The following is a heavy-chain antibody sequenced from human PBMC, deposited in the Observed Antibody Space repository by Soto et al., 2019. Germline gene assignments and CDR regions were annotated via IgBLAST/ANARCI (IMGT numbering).Heavy chain of an antibody. CDR3: ARVEPSITIFGVVIQDYYYYGMDV. Sequence: ASVKVSCKASGYTFTSYAMHWVRQAPGQRLEWMGWINAGNGNTKYSQKFQGRVTITRDTSASTAYMELSSLRSEDTAVYYCARVEPSITIFGVVIQDYYYYGMDVWGQGTTVTVSS. CDR1: GYTFTSYA. V-gene: IGHV1-3*01. D-gene: IGHD3-3*01. CDR2: INAGNGNT. J-gene: IGHJ6*02.